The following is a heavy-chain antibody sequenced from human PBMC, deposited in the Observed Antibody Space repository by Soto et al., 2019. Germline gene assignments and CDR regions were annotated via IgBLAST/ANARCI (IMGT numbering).Heavy chain of an antibody. CDR1: GFTFSTYA. J-gene: IGHJ4*02. Sequence: EVQLLDSGGGLVQPGGSLRLSCAASGFTFSTYAMSWVRQAPGKGLEWVSTISDSGGSTYYADSVKGRFTISRDNSKNTLYLQMNSLRAEDTAVYNCAKRPLKFSGSYFDYWGQGTLVTVSS. V-gene: IGHV3-23*01. D-gene: IGHD1-26*01. CDR2: ISDSGGST. CDR3: AKRPLKFSGSYFDY.